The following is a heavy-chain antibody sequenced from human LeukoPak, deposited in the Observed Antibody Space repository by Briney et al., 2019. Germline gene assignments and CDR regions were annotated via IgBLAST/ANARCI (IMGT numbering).Heavy chain of an antibody. V-gene: IGHV3-66*02. CDR1: GFSVSRNY. Sequence: GGSLRLSCAASGFSVSRNYMTWVRQAPGKGLEGVSVIYSGGRTEHPDSVKGRLTIYRDSSKNTMVLQMNSLRAEDRAVYYCTRDVIRGTNLGYWGQETLVTVSS. D-gene: IGHD1/OR15-1a*01. J-gene: IGHJ4*02. CDR3: TRDVIRGTNLGY. CDR2: IYSGGRT.